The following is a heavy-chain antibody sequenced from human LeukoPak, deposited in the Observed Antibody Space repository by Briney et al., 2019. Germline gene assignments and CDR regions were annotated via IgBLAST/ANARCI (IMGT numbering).Heavy chain of an antibody. Sequence: PSQTLSLTCTVSGGSISSGGYYWSWIRQPPGKGLEWIGEINHSGSTNYNPSLKSRVTISVDTSKNQFSLKLGSVTAADTAVYYCARVLGVAAAGRFDYWGQGTLVTVSS. V-gene: IGHV4-30-2*01. CDR3: ARVLGVAAAGRFDY. CDR1: GGSISSGGYY. J-gene: IGHJ4*02. D-gene: IGHD6-13*01. CDR2: INHSGST.